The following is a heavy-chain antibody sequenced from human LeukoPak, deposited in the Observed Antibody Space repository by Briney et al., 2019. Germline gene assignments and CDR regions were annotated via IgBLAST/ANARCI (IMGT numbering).Heavy chain of an antibody. J-gene: IGHJ6*03. CDR3: ARVRSSLWDYGGNPYYYYYMDV. V-gene: IGHV1-8*01. CDR1: GYTFTSYD. Sequence: GASVKVSCKASGYTFTSYDINWVRQATGQGLEWMGWMNPNSGNTGYAQKFQGRVTMTRNTSISTAYMELSSLRSEDTAVYYCARVRSSLWDYGGNPYYYYYMDVWGKGTTVTISS. CDR2: MNPNSGNT. D-gene: IGHD4-23*01.